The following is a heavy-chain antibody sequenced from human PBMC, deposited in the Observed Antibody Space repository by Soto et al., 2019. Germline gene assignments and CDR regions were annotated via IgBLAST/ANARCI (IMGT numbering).Heavy chain of an antibody. V-gene: IGHV4-34*01. Sequence: QVQLQQWGAGLLKPSETLSLTCAVYGGSFSGYYWSWIRQPPGKGLEWIGEINHSGSTNYNPSLKSRVTISVDTSKNQFSLKLSSVTAADTAVYYCARVEYDYIWGSYRPLGIDYWGQGTLVTVSS. CDR2: INHSGST. CDR3: ARVEYDYIWGSYRPLGIDY. CDR1: GGSFSGYY. J-gene: IGHJ4*02. D-gene: IGHD3-16*02.